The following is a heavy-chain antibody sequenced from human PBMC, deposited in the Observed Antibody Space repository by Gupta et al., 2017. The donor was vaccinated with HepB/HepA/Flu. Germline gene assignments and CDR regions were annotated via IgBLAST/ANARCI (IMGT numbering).Heavy chain of an antibody. CDR2: INHSGST. CDR3: ARDIDGSIVY. CDR1: GGSFSDYY. V-gene: IGHV4-34*02. J-gene: IGHJ4*02. D-gene: IGHD3-22*01. Sequence: QVHLQQCGAGLLKPSETLSLTCAVYGGSFSDYYWSWIRQPPGKGLEWIGEINHSGSTTYNPSLKSRVTISRDTSKNQFSLKFNSVTAADTSVYYGARDIDGSIVYWGQGTLVTVSS.